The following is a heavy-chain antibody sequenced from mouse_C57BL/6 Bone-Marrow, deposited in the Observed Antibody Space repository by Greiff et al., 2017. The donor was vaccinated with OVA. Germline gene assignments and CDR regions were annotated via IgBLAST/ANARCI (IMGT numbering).Heavy chain of an antibody. CDR2: ISSGGSYT. CDR3: ARDLYSNEHGGWFAY. CDR1: GFTFSSYG. Sequence: VQLKESGGDLVKPGGSLKLSCAASGFTFSSYGMSWVRQTPDKRLEWVATISSGGSYTYYPDSVKGRITISRDNAKNTLYLQMSSLKSEDTAMYYCARDLYSNEHGGWFAYWGQGTLVTVSA. J-gene: IGHJ3*01. V-gene: IGHV5-6*01. D-gene: IGHD2-5*01.